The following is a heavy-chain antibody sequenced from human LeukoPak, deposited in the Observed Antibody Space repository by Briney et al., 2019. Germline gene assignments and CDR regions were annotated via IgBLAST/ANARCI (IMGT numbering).Heavy chain of an antibody. D-gene: IGHD2-15*01. V-gene: IGHV3-30-3*01. J-gene: IGHJ4*02. CDR2: ISYDGSNK. CDR1: GFTFSSYA. CDR3: ARETGGGLDY. Sequence: GGSLRLSCAASGFTFSSYAMHWVRQAPGKGLEWVAVISYDGSNKYYADSVKGRFTISRDSSKNTLYLQMNSLRAEDTAVYYCARETGGGLDYWGQGTLVTVPS.